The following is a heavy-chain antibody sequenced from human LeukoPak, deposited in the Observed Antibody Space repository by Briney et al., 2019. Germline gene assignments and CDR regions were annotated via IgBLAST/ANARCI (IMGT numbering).Heavy chain of an antibody. CDR3: AKEYPPIGYY. J-gene: IGHJ4*02. CDR1: GFTFSSNY. V-gene: IGHV3-53*01. Sequence: GGSLRLSCAASGFTFSSNYMSWVRQAPGKGLEWVSDIYSGGSTYYAAAVKGRFTISRDNSKNTLYHQMNSLRDDETAEYYCAKEYPPIGYYWGQGTLVTVSS. CDR2: IYSGGST. D-gene: IGHD2-2*02.